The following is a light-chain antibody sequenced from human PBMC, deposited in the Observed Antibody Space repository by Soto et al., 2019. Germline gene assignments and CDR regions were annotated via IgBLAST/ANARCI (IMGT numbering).Light chain of an antibody. Sequence: EIVLTQSPGTLSLSPGERATLSCRASQSVSNNLAWYQQKPGQAPRLLIYDASTRATAIPARFSGSGSGTEFTLTISSLQSEDFAVYFCQQYDNWPYTFGQGTKVDIK. V-gene: IGKV3-15*01. CDR2: DAS. J-gene: IGKJ2*01. CDR1: QSVSNN. CDR3: QQYDNWPYT.